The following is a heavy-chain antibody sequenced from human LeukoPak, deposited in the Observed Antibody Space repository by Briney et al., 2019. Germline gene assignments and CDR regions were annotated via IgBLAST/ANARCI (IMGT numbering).Heavy chain of an antibody. CDR1: GSTVSINS. D-gene: IGHD4-17*01. Sequence: GGSLRLSCTVSGSTVSINSMSWVRQAPGKGLGWVSFIYSGGNTHYPDSVKGRFTISRDNSKNTLYLQMNSLRAEDTAVYYCARRAGEYSHPYDYWGQGTLVTVSS. CDR3: ARRAGEYSHPYDY. CDR2: IYSGGNT. J-gene: IGHJ4*02. V-gene: IGHV3-53*01.